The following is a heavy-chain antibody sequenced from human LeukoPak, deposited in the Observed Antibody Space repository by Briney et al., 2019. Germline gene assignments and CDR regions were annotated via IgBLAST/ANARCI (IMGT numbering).Heavy chain of an antibody. V-gene: IGHV1-18*01. CDR1: GYTFTSYG. J-gene: IGHJ4*02. D-gene: IGHD3-9*01. Sequence: ASVKVSCKASGYTFTSYGISWVRQAPGQGLEWMGWISAYNGNTNYAQKLQGRVTMTTDTSTSTAYMELRSLRSDDTAVYYCAGLGLLTGYYSRDYWGQGTLVTVSS. CDR3: AGLGLLTGYYSRDY. CDR2: ISAYNGNT.